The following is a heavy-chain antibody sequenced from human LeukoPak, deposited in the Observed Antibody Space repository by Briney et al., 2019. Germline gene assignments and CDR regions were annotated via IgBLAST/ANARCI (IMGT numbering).Heavy chain of an antibody. CDR1: GFTFSSYA. D-gene: IGHD3-10*01. CDR2: ISGSGGST. CDR3: ARFSGSYSPFDY. Sequence: GGSLRLSCAAFGFTFSSYAMSWVRQAPGKGLEWVSAISGSGGSTYYADSVKGRFTISRDNSKNTLYLQMNSLRAEDTAVYYCARFSGSYSPFDYWGQGTLVTVSS. J-gene: IGHJ4*02. V-gene: IGHV3-23*01.